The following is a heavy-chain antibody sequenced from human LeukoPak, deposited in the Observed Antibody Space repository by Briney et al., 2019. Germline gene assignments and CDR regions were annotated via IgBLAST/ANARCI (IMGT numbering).Heavy chain of an antibody. CDR2: INSDGRII. CDR3: ARGRQGTWLFDN. D-gene: IGHD5-12*01. J-gene: IGHJ4*02. Sequence: PGGSLSPSRAASGFTFSNYWMHWVRQVPGKGLVWVSHINSDGRIINYADSVKGRFTISRDNAKKLLSLQMNSLRGDDTAVYYCARGRQGTWLFDNWGQGTLVTVAS. CDR1: GFTFSNYW. V-gene: IGHV3-74*01.